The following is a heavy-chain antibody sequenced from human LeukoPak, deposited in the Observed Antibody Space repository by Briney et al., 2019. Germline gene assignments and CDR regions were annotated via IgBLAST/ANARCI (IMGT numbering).Heavy chain of an antibody. CDR1: GFTFSSYV. V-gene: IGHV3-23*01. D-gene: IGHD2-2*02. CDR3: AKGKVVPATIYDY. CDR2: FSGGDGST. Sequence: GGSLRLSCAASGFTFSSYVMSWVRQAPGKGLEWVSGFSGGDGSTSYADSVKGRFTISRDNSKNTLYLQMNSLRAEDTAVYYCAKGKVVPATIYDYWGQGTLVTVSS. J-gene: IGHJ4*02.